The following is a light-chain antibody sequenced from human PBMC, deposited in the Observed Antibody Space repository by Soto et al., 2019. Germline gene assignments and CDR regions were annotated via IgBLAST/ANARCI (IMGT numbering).Light chain of an antibody. CDR2: GAS. CDR3: QQYNNLPRT. J-gene: IGKJ1*01. CDR1: QSVSSN. Sequence: EIVMTQSPATLSVSPGERATLSCRASQSVSSNLAWYQHKPGQAPRILIYGASTRATGVPARFSGSGSGTEFTLTINSLQSEDFAVYYCQQYNNLPRTFGQGTKVEIK. V-gene: IGKV3-15*01.